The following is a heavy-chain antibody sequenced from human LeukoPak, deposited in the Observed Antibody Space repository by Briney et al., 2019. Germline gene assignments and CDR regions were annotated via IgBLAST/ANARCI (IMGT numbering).Heavy chain of an antibody. CDR2: ISYSGGT. J-gene: IGHJ2*01. Sequence: KPSETLSLTCTVSGDSINDYYWGWIRQPPGKGLEWIAYISYSGGTNYNPSLKSRVIISVDTPKNQFSLKLSSVTAADTAVYYCARHGRSAYWYFDLWGRGTLVTVSS. D-gene: IGHD2-15*01. CDR1: GDSINDYY. CDR3: ARHGRSAYWYFDL. V-gene: IGHV4-59*08.